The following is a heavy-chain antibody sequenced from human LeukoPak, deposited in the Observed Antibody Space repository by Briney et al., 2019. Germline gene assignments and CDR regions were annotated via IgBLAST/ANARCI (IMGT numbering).Heavy chain of an antibody. V-gene: IGHV1-2*06. J-gene: IGHJ3*02. D-gene: IGHD2-21*01. CDR2: INPSSGDT. Sequence: ASVKVSCKASGYTFTAHYMHWVRQTPGQGLEWMGRINPSSGDTEYGQRFQGRVTLTRDTSSSTANMELRRLRSDDTAVYYCARDPGYSYAFDIWGQGTVVIVSS. CDR1: GYTFTAHY. CDR3: ARDPGYSYAFDI.